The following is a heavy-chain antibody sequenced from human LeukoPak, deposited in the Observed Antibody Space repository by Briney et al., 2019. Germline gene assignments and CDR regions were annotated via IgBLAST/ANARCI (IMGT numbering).Heavy chain of an antibody. CDR1: GFTVSSNY. Sequence: GGSLRLSCAASGFTVSSNYMSWVRQAPGKGLEWASAISGSGGSTYYADSVKVRFTISRDNSRNTLYLQMNSLRAEDTAVYYCAKDKHYYYDSGGYYHFDYWGQGTLVTVSS. CDR3: AKDKHYYYDSGGYYHFDY. D-gene: IGHD3-22*01. CDR2: ISGSGGST. J-gene: IGHJ4*02. V-gene: IGHV3-23*01.